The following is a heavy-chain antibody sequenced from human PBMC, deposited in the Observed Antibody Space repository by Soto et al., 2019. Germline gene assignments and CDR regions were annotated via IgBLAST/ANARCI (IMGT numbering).Heavy chain of an antibody. CDR3: ARQSTVTGNYYFDS. CDR1: GASISSRGFY. CDR2: ISYSGST. D-gene: IGHD4-17*01. Sequence: QVQLQESGPGLVKPSQTLSLTCPVSGASISSRGFYWTWIRQLPGKGLEWIGYISYSGSTNYSPSLKSRLNISIDTSDTHFSLKLTSVTAADTAVYYCARQSTVTGNYYFDSWGQGTLVTVAT. J-gene: IGHJ4*02. V-gene: IGHV4-31*03.